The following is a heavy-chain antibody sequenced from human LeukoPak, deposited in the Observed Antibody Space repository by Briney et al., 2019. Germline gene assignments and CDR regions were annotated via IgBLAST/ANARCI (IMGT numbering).Heavy chain of an antibody. D-gene: IGHD2-2*01. V-gene: IGHV3-66*01. Sequence: PGGSLRLSCAASGFTVSSAFMSWVRQAPGKGLEWVSTINRDGPTFHADSVKGRFTISRDNSRNTLYLQMNSLRAEDTAGYYCGRGGYDMYDWGEGTTVSVSS. CDR3: GRGGYDMYD. CDR2: INRDGPT. J-gene: IGHJ6*04. CDR1: GFTVSSAF.